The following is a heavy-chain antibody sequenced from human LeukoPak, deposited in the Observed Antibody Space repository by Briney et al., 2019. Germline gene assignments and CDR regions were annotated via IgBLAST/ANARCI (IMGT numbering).Heavy chain of an antibody. CDR3: ARDARGYNYDYSWFDT. Sequence: SSETLSLTCTVSGGSISSYYWSWIRQPPGKGLEWIGYIHYSGSTNYNPSLKSRVTISEDTSKSQLSLKLSSVTAADTAVYWCARDARGYNYDYSWFDTWGQGTLVTVSS. J-gene: IGHJ5*02. V-gene: IGHV4-59*01. D-gene: IGHD5-18*01. CDR2: IHYSGST. CDR1: GGSISSYY.